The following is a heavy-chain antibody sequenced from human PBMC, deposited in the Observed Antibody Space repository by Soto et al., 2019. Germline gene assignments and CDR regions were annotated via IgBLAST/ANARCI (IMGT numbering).Heavy chain of an antibody. V-gene: IGHV3-21*01. J-gene: IGHJ6*03. CDR1: GFTFSSYS. D-gene: IGHD5-12*01. Sequence: GGSLRLSCAASGFTFSSYSMNWVRQAPGKGLEWVSSISSSSSYIYYADSVKGRFTISRDNAKNSLYLQMNSLRAEDTAVYYCARGYSGYDWGDYYYYYYMDVWGKGTTVTVSS. CDR3: ARGYSGYDWGDYYYYYYMDV. CDR2: ISSSSSYI.